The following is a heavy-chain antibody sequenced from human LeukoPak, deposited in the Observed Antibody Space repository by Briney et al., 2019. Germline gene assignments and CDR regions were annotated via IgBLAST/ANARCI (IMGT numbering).Heavy chain of an antibody. CDR2: IYHSGST. J-gene: IGHJ3*02. V-gene: IGHV4-38-2*01. D-gene: IGHD3-16*01. CDR3: ARVGGPFDI. Sequence: KPSETLSLTCGVSGYSISSGYYWAWIRQPPGKGLEWIGSIYHSGSTYYHPSLKSRVTISVDTSKNQFSLRLSSVTAADTAVYYCARVGGPFDIWGQGPMVTVS. CDR1: GYSISSGYY.